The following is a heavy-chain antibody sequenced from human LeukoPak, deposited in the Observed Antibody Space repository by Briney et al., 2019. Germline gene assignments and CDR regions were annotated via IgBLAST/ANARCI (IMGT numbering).Heavy chain of an antibody. J-gene: IGHJ5*01. D-gene: IGHD3-3*01. CDR2: ISAYNGRT. CDR3: GRWSPNPNDS. Sequence: ASGKVSGKASGYTVINHGISWVRQAPGQGLEWMGWISAYNGRTEYAPNLQDRVTMTTDTSTTTAYMEPRRLTSDDTAVYYCGRWSPNPNDSWGQGTLVTVSS. CDR1: GYTVINHG. V-gene: IGHV1-18*01.